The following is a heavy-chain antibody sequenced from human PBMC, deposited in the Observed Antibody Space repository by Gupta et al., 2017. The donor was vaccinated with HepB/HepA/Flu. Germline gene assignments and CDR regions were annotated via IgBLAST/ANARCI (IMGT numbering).Heavy chain of an antibody. Sequence: QVQLQQWGAGLLKPSETLSLTCAVYGGSFSGYYWSWIRQPPGKGLEWIGEINHSGSTNYNPSLKSRVTISVDTSKNQFSLKLSSVTAADTAVYYCARTQGNRRPFDYWGQGTLVTVSS. V-gene: IGHV4-34*01. D-gene: IGHD2/OR15-2a*01. CDR1: GGSFSGYY. CDR2: INHSGST. CDR3: ARTQGNRRPFDY. J-gene: IGHJ4*02.